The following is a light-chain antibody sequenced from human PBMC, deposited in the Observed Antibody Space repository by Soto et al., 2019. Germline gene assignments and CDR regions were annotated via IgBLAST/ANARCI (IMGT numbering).Light chain of an antibody. CDR2: SNN. Sequence: QTVLTQPPSASGTPGQRVTISCSGSSSNIGTNTVNWYQQLPGSAPKFLIYSNNQRPSGVPDLFSGSKSGTSASLAISGLQPDDEADYYWEAWDGSLTGVLVGGGTKLTVL. J-gene: IGLJ2*01. CDR1: SSNIGTNT. V-gene: IGLV1-44*01. CDR3: EAWDGSLTGVL.